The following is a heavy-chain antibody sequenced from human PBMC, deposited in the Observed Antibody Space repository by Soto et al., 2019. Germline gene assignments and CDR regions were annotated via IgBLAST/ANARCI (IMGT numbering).Heavy chain of an antibody. V-gene: IGHV1-2*02. Sequence: GSGKVCFKASGYAFTGYYMHLVRQAPGQGLEWMGWINPNSGGTNYAQKFQGRVTMTRDTSISTAYMELSRLRSDDTAVYYCARGGQKLVIDYWGQGTMVTVSS. J-gene: IGHJ4*02. CDR2: INPNSGGT. CDR3: ARGGQKLVIDY. D-gene: IGHD6-13*01. CDR1: GYAFTGYY.